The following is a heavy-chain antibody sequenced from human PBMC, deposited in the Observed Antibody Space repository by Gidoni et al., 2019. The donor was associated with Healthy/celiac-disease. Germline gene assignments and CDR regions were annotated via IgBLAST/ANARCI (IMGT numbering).Heavy chain of an antibody. D-gene: IGHD3-10*01. CDR2: IWYDGSNK. Sequence: GKGLEWVAVIWYDGSNKYYADSVKGRFTISRDNSKNTLYLQMNSLRAEDTAVYYCARDIAVRGVMGYYYYGMDVWGQGTTVTVSS. J-gene: IGHJ6*02. CDR3: ARDIAVRGVMGYYYYGMDV. V-gene: IGHV3-33*01.